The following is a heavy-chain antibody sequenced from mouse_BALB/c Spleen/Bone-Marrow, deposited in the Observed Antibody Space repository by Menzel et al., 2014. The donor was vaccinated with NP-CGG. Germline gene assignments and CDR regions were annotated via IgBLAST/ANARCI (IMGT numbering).Heavy chain of an antibody. V-gene: IGHV2-9*02. CDR3: ARVTTATGGMDY. CDR1: GFSLTSYG. CDR2: IWAGGST. D-gene: IGHD1-2*01. J-gene: IGHJ4*01. Sequence: VKVVESGPGLVAPSQSLSITCTVSGFSLTSYGVHWVRQPPGKGLEWLGVIWAGGSTNYNSALMSRLSISKDNSKSQVFLKMNSLKTDDTAMYYCARVTTATGGMDYWGQGTSVTVSS.